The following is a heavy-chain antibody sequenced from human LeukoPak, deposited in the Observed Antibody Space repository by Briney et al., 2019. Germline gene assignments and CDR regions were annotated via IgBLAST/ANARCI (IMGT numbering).Heavy chain of an antibody. CDR2: TSAYDGKT. CDR3: VRSGGRYSNL. CDR1: GYTFTDYG. Sequence: ASVQVSCKASGYTFTDYGVSWVRQAPGQGLEWMGWTSAYDGKTKFDPTLQDRVTLTIDTSATTASMDLRTLRVDDTAVYYCVRSGGRYSNLWGQGTLVIVSS. J-gene: IGHJ5*02. V-gene: IGHV1-18*01. D-gene: IGHD1-26*01.